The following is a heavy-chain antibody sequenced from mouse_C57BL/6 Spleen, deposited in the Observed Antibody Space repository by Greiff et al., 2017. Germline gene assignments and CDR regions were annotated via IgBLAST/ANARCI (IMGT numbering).Heavy chain of an antibody. V-gene: IGHV3-6*01. CDR3: AREGMVTTGFAY. CDR2: ISYGGSN. D-gene: IGHD2-2*01. CDR1: GFSITSGSY. Sequence: ESGPGFVKPSQSLSLTCSVTGFSITSGSYSNCIRTFPGNQLEGMAYISYGGSNNYPPSLKNRFSITSDTAKNQFFLKLSSVTTEDTATYYCAREGMVTTGFAYWGQGTLVTVSA. J-gene: IGHJ3*01.